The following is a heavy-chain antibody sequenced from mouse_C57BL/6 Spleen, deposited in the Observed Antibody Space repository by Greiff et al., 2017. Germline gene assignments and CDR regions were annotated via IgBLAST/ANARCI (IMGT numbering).Heavy chain of an antibody. CDR3: ARYGNYEYFDY. CDR1: GFTFSSYG. Sequence: EVMLVESGGDLVKPGGSLKLSCAASGFTFSSYGMSWVRQTPDKRLEWVATISSGGSYTYYPDSVKGRFTISRDNAKNTLYLQMSSLKSEDTAMYYCARYGNYEYFDYWGQGTTLTVSS. D-gene: IGHD2-1*01. CDR2: ISSGGSYT. J-gene: IGHJ2*01. V-gene: IGHV5-6*01.